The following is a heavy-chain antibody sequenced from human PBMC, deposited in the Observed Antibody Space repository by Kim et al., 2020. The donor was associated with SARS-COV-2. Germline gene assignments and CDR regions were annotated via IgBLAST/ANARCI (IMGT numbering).Heavy chain of an antibody. CDR1: GFTFSSYA. J-gene: IGHJ1*01. Sequence: GGSLRLSCAASGFTFSSYAMPWVRQAPGKGLVWVATIAGSGAYYAYSVKGRFTISRDTAKNTLLLHMNRLRAGDKAAYFCSGGRGTDFGYDFWGKDTLV. V-gene: IGHV3-23*01. D-gene: IGHD3-3*01. CDR2: IAGSGA. CDR3: SGGRGTDFGYDF.